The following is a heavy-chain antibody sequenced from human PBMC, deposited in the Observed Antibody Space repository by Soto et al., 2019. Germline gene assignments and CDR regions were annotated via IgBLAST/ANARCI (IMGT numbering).Heavy chain of an antibody. J-gene: IGHJ4*02. CDR2: ISAYKGNT. V-gene: IGHV1-18*01. CDR1: GYTFTNYG. Sequence: ASVKVSCKASGYTFTNYGITWLRQAPGQGLEWMGWISAYKGNTNYAQKFQGRVTVTTDTSTSTAYMELRSLRSDDTAVYYCARGGAFAVADTAYWGQGTLVTVSS. D-gene: IGHD6-19*01. CDR3: ARGGAFAVADTAY.